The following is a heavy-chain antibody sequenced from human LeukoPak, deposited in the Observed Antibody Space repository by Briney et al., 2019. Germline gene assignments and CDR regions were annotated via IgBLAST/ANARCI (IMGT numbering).Heavy chain of an antibody. V-gene: IGHV4-34*01. CDR1: GGSFSGYY. CDR2: INHSGST. CDR3: ARRNYYDSSGYYLASSYYFDY. J-gene: IGHJ4*02. D-gene: IGHD3-22*01. Sequence: PSETLSLTCAVYGGSFSGYYWSWIRQPPGKGLEWIGEINHSGSTNYNPSLKSRVTISVDRSKNQFSLKLSSVTAADTAVYYCARRNYYDSSGYYLASSYYFDYWGQGTLVTVSS.